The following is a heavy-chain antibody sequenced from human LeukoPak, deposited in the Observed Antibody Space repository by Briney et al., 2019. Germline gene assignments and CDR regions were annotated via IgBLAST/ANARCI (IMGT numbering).Heavy chain of an antibody. D-gene: IGHD3-3*01. CDR3: ARGSAIFGVADAFDI. V-gene: IGHV1-18*01. CDR2: ISAHNGNT. J-gene: IGHJ3*02. CDR1: GYTFTSYG. Sequence: ASVKVSCKASGYTFTSYGISWVRQASGQGLEWMGWISAHNGNTNYAQQLQGRVTMTTDTSTSTAYMEVRSLRSDDTAVYYCARGSAIFGVADAFDIWGQGTMITVSS.